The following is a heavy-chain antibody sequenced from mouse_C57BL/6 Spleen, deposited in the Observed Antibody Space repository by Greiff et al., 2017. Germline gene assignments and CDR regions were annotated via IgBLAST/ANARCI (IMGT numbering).Heavy chain of an antibody. Sequence: VQLQQSGPELVKPGASVKIPCKASGYTFTDSNMDWVKQSHGKSLEWIGDINPNNGGTIYNQKFKGKATLTVDKSSSTAYMELRSLTSEDTAVYYCARRGYSNYSYYYAMDYWGQGTSVTVSS. CDR1: GYTFTDSN. CDR2: INPNNGGT. V-gene: IGHV1-18*01. CDR3: ARRGYSNYSYYYAMDY. D-gene: IGHD2-5*01. J-gene: IGHJ4*01.